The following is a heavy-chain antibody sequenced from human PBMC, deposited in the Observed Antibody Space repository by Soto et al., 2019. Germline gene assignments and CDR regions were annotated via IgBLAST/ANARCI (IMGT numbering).Heavy chain of an antibody. D-gene: IGHD1-26*01. J-gene: IGHJ4*02. CDR3: ARVAGASLADS. V-gene: IGHV3-48*02. Sequence: EVQLVESGGGLVQPGGSLRLSCAASGFTFSSYSMNWVRQAPGKGLEWVSYISRSSSTKYYADSVKGRFTISSDNAKNSPYLQMNSLTHEDTAVYYCARVAGASLADSWGQGTLVTVSS. CDR2: ISRSSSTK. CDR1: GFTFSSYS.